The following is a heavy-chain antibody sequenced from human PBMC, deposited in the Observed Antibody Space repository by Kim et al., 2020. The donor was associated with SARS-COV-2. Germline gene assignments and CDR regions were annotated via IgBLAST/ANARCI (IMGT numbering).Heavy chain of an antibody. CDR1: GGSISSYY. J-gene: IGHJ4*02. Sequence: SETLSLTCTVSGGSISSYYWSWIRQPPGKGLEWIGYIYYSGSTNYNPSLKSRVTISVDTSKNQFSLKLSSVTAADTAVYYCARAREGYSSSWYLYYWGQG. V-gene: IGHV4-59*01. CDR2: IYYSGST. CDR3: ARAREGYSSSWYLYY. D-gene: IGHD6-13*01.